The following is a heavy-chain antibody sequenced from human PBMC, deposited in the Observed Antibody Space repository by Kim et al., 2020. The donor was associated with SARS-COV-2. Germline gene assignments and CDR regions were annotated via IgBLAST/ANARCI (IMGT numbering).Heavy chain of an antibody. CDR3: ARGRDPKYYYYGMDV. V-gene: IGHV4-34*01. Sequence: SETLSLTCAVYGGSFSGYYWSWIRQPPGKGLEWIGEINHSGSTNYNPSLKSRVTISVDTSKNQFSLKLSSVTAADTAVYYCARGRDPKYYYYGMDVWGQGTTVTVSS. J-gene: IGHJ6*02. D-gene: IGHD2-21*01. CDR2: INHSGST. CDR1: GGSFSGYY.